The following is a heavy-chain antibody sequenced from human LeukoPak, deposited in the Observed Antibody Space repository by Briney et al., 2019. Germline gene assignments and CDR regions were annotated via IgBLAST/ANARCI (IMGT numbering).Heavy chain of an antibody. Sequence: SGTLSLTCAVSGGSISSNNWWTWVRQPPGKGLEWVGEIYHSGSTNYNPSLKSRVIISVDKSKNQFSLRLSSVTAADTAVYYCARAVGASEEKKIWGQGILVTVSS. D-gene: IGHD1-26*01. V-gene: IGHV4-4*02. CDR2: IYHSGST. J-gene: IGHJ4*02. CDR1: GGSISSNNW. CDR3: ARAVGASEEKKI.